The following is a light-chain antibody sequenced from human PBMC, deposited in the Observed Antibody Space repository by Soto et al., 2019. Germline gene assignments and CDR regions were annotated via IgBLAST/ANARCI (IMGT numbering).Light chain of an antibody. Sequence: DIHLTQSTSTLSASVGDRVTITCRASQSISSWLAWYQQKPGKAPKLLIYKASTLESGVPSRFSGSGSGTEFPLTISSLQHDDFATYYCQHWVDYMWTFGQGTKGEIK. J-gene: IGKJ1*01. CDR3: QHWVDYMWT. CDR1: QSISSW. CDR2: KAS. V-gene: IGKV1-5*03.